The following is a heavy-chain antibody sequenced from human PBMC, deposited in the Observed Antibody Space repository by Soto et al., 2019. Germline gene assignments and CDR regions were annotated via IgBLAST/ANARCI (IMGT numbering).Heavy chain of an antibody. Sequence: PGGSLRLSCAASGFTFNYYPMHWVRQTPGKGLKWVAVISFDGSNKYYADSVKGRFTISRDNSKNMLYLQMNSLRAEDAAVYYCARLPGALVAVLYIYPLDGREAMSDVDVWGQGTTVTVSS. V-gene: IGHV3-30-3*01. J-gene: IGHJ6*02. CDR3: ARLPGALVAVLYIYPLDGREAMSDVDV. CDR1: GFTFNYYP. D-gene: IGHD6-19*01. CDR2: ISFDGSNK.